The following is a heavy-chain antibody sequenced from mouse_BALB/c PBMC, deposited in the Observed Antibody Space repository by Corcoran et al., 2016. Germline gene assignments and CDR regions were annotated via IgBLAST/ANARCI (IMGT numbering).Heavy chain of an antibody. D-gene: IGHD3-2*01. CDR1: GYSFTSYY. V-gene: IGHV1-66*01. J-gene: IGHJ2*01. CDR3: AKTARATYYFDY. Sequence: QVQLQQSGPELVKPGASVKISCKASGYSFTSYYIHWVKQRPGQGLECIGWIFTGSGNTKYNEKFKGKATLTADKSASTAYMQLSSLTSEDSAFYFCAKTARATYYFDYWAQGTTLTVSS. CDR2: IFTGSGNT.